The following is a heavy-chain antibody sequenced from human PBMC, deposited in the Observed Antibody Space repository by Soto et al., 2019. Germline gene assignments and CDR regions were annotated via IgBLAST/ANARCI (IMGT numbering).Heavy chain of an antibody. CDR2: ISSSSSYI. V-gene: IGHV3-21*01. CDR1: VFTFSSYS. J-gene: IGHJ4*02. Sequence: PVGSLRLSCASSVFTFSSYSMNWVRHSPGKGLEWVSSISSSSSYIYYADSVKGRFTISRDNAKNSLYLQMNSLRAEDTAVYYCASDREGSLRGQGNRVTVS. CDR3: ASDREGSL.